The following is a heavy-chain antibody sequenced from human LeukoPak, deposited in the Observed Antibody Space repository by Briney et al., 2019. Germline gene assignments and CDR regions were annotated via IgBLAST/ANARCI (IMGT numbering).Heavy chain of an antibody. CDR1: GFTFSTSA. CDR3: AKDSIRTVTTLDYYYGMDV. J-gene: IGHJ6*02. CDR2: ISGGGST. Sequence: GGSLRLSCAVSGFTFSTSAMSWVRQAPGKGLEWVSGISGGGSTYYADSVKGRFTISKDNSKNTLYLQMNSLRAEDTAVYYCAKDSIRTVTTLDYYYGMDVWGQGTTVTVSS. V-gene: IGHV3-23*01. D-gene: IGHD4-17*01.